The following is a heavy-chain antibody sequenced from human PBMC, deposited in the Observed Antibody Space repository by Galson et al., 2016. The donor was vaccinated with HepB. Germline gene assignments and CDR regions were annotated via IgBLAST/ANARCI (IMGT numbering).Heavy chain of an antibody. Sequence: TLSLTCNVFGDSMSRDVYYWSWIRQHPGKGLEWIGYIHSSGSAHYNPSLKSRVIISLDTSKNQFFLKFTSVTAADTAVYYCARDEDSNSAWFDPWGQGTRVTVSS. V-gene: IGHV4-31*03. CDR1: GDSMSRDVYY. D-gene: IGHD4-11*01. CDR2: IHSSGSA. CDR3: ARDEDSNSAWFDP. J-gene: IGHJ5*02.